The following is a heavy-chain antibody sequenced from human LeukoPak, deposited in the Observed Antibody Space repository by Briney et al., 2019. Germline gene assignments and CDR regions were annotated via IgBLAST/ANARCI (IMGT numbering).Heavy chain of an antibody. V-gene: IGHV4-34*01. D-gene: IGHD3-3*01. CDR3: ARGPRYDFWSGYPLIDY. J-gene: IGHJ4*02. Sequence: SETLSLTCAVYGGSFSGYYWSWIRQPPGEGLEWIGEINHSGSTNYNPSLKSRVTISVDTSKNQFSLKLSSVTAADTAVYYCARGPRYDFWSGYPLIDYWGQGTLVTVSS. CDR2: INHSGST. CDR1: GGSFSGYY.